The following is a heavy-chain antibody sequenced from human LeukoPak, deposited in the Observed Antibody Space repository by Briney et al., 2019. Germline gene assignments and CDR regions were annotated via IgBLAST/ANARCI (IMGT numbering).Heavy chain of an antibody. V-gene: IGHV3-64*01. CDR2: ISSNGGST. J-gene: IGHJ6*04. Sequence: GGSLRLSCAASGFTFSSYAMHWVRQAPGKGLEYVSAISSNGGSTYYANSVKGRFTISRDNSKNTLYLQMGSLRAEDMAVYYCARDGSDYGDYYYYGMDVWGKGTTVTVSS. D-gene: IGHD4-17*01. CDR1: GFTFSSYA. CDR3: ARDGSDYGDYYYYGMDV.